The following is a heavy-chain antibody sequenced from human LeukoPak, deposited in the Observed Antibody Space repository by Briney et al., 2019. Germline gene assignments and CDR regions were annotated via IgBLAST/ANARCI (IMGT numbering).Heavy chain of an antibody. CDR2: ISRSGNNI. J-gene: IGHJ3*02. CDR1: GFTFSNAW. D-gene: IGHD5-18*01. V-gene: IGHV3-11*04. CDR3: ARDGYSYGHDAFDI. Sequence: PGGSLRLSCAASGFTFSNAWMSWVRQAPGKGLEWVSYISRSGNNIYYADSVKGRFTISRDNAKNSLYLQMNSLRAEDTAAYYCARDGYSYGHDAFDIWGQGTMVTVSS.